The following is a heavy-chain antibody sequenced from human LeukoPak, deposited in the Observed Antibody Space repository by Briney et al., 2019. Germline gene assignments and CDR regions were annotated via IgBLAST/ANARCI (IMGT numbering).Heavy chain of an antibody. J-gene: IGHJ4*02. CDR2: ISGSGGST. CDR1: GFTFSSYA. V-gene: IGHV3-23*01. Sequence: PGGSLRLSCAASGFTFSSYAMSWVRQAPGKGLEWVSAISGSGGSTYYADSVKGRFTISRDNSKNTLYLQMNSLRAEDTAVYYCAKLGDYYGSGSYLGYWGQGTLVTVSS. CDR3: AKLGDYYGSGSYLGY. D-gene: IGHD3-10*01.